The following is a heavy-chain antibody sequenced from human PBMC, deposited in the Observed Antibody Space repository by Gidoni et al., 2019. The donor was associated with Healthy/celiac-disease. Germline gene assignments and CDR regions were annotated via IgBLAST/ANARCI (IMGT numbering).Heavy chain of an antibody. J-gene: IGHJ3*02. Sequence: QVQLQESGPGLVKPSETLSLTCTVTGGSISSYYWSWIRQPAGKGLEWIGRSYTSGSTNYNPSLKSRVTMSVDTSKNQFALKLSSVTAADTAVYYCARDFGWELADAFDIWGQGTMVTVSS. CDR2: SYTSGST. CDR1: GGSISSYY. V-gene: IGHV4-4*07. CDR3: ARDFGWELADAFDI. D-gene: IGHD1-26*01.